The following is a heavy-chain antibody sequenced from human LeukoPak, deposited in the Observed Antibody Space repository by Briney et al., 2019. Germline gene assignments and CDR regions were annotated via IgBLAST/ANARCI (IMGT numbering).Heavy chain of an antibody. CDR2: IYTSGST. CDR1: GGSISSYY. J-gene: IGHJ3*02. D-gene: IGHD2-2*03. CDR3: ATPGGYCSSTSCSYAFDI. V-gene: IGHV4-4*09. Sequence: SETLSLTCTVSGGSISSYYWSWIRQPPGKGLEWIGYIYTSGSTNYNPSLKSRVTISVDTSKNQFSLKLSSVTAADTAVYYCATPGGYCSSTSCSYAFDIWGQGTMVTVSS.